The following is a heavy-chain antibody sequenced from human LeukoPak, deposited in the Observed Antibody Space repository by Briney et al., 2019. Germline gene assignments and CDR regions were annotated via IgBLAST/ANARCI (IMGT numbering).Heavy chain of an antibody. CDR1: GFTFSTYA. V-gene: IGHV3-23*01. Sequence: GGSLRLSCAASGFTFSTYAMTWVRQAPGKGLEWVSTISGGGGSTYYADSVKGRFTTSRDNSKNTLYLQMTSLRAEDTAIYYCAKGGYFDNIDYWGQGTLVTVSS. CDR2: ISGGGGST. CDR3: AKGGYFDNIDY. J-gene: IGHJ4*02. D-gene: IGHD3-22*01.